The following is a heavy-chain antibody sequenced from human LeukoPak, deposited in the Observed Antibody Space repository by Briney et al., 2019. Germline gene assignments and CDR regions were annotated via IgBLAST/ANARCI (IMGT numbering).Heavy chain of an antibody. CDR3: ARDLLNEGNHLDY. V-gene: IGHV4-30-4*01. Sequence: SETLSLTCAVSGGSVSHSNWWTWVRQSPGKGLEWIGYIYYSGSTYYNPSLKSRVTISVDTSKNQFSLKLSSVTAADTAVYYCARDLLNEGNHLDYWGQGTLVTVSS. J-gene: IGHJ4*02. CDR2: IYYSGST. CDR1: GGSVSHSNW. D-gene: IGHD4-23*01.